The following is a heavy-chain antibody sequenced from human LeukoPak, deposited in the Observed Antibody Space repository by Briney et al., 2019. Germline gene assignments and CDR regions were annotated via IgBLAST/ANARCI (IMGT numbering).Heavy chain of an antibody. CDR2: IRQDGSEK. CDR1: GLTFSTYW. Sequence: GGSLRLSCAASGLTFSTYWMSWVRQAPGKGLEWVANIRQDGSEKYYVDSVTGRFTISRDNAKNSLYLQMNSLRAEDTAVYYCARKQEAFDIWGRGIMVIVSP. V-gene: IGHV3-7*01. CDR3: ARKQEAFDI. J-gene: IGHJ3*02.